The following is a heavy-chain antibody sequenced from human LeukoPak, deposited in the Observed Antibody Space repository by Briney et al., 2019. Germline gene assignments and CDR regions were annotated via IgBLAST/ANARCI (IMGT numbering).Heavy chain of an antibody. Sequence: GGSLRLSCAASGFTFNSYAMSWVRQAPGKGLEWVSAISGSGGSTYYADSVKGRFTISRDNSKNTLYLQMNSLRAEDTAVYYCAKDQFSSSWNGGDYWGQGTLVTVSS. CDR1: GFTFNSYA. CDR3: AKDQFSSSWNGGDY. J-gene: IGHJ4*02. D-gene: IGHD6-13*01. V-gene: IGHV3-23*01. CDR2: ISGSGGST.